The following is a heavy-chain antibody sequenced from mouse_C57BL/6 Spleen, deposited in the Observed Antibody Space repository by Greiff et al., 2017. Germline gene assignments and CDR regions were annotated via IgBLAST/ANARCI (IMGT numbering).Heavy chain of an antibody. J-gene: IGHJ4*01. V-gene: IGHV1-76*01. CDR3: ARSPLLSYAMDY. CDR1: GYTFTDYY. CDR2: IYPGSGNT. D-gene: IGHD2-1*01. Sequence: QVQLQQSGAELVRPGASVKLSCKASGYTFTDYYINWVKQRPGQGLEWIARIYPGSGNTYYNEKFKGKATLTAEKSSSTAYMQLSSLTSEDSAVYFCARSPLLSYAMDYWGQGTSVTVSS.